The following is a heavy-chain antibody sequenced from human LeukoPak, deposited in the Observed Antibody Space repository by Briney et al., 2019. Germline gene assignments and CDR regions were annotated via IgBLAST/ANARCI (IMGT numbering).Heavy chain of an antibody. V-gene: IGHV3-23*01. CDR2: IIGSGGST. Sequence: GGSLRLSCAASGFTFSSYAMSWVRQAPGKGLEWVSAIIGSGGSTYYAASVKGRFTISRDNSKNTLYLQMNSLRAEDTAVYYCAKEGSSSWSRPNDAFDIWGQGTMVTVSS. D-gene: IGHD6-13*01. CDR1: GFTFSSYA. J-gene: IGHJ3*02. CDR3: AKEGSSSWSRPNDAFDI.